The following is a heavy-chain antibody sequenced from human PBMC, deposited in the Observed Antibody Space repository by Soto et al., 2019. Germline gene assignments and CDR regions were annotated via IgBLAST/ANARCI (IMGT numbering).Heavy chain of an antibody. Sequence: QVQLVQSGAEVKKPGSSVKVSCKTSGDTFSSYGISWVRQAPGQGLEWMGGSIPLFGTAHYAQKFQGRVTITADESTSTVYMELSSLRSDDTAIYYCARDDTALFGVDVWGQGTTVTVSS. D-gene: IGHD5-18*01. V-gene: IGHV1-69*01. CDR3: ARDDTALFGVDV. CDR2: SIPLFGTA. CDR1: GDTFSSYG. J-gene: IGHJ6*02.